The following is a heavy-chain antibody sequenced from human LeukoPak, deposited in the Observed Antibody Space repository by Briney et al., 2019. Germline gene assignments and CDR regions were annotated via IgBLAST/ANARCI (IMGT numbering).Heavy chain of an antibody. Sequence: GGSLRLSCAASGFTFNSYWMSWVRQAPGKGLEWVATIKEDGSVIFYVDSVKGRFSISRDNSKNSLYLQMSSLRAEDTAVYYCARYPRCFDYWGQGSLVTVSS. CDR2: IKEDGSVI. CDR1: GFTFNSYW. V-gene: IGHV3-7*03. J-gene: IGHJ4*02. CDR3: ARYPRCFDY. D-gene: IGHD4-17*01.